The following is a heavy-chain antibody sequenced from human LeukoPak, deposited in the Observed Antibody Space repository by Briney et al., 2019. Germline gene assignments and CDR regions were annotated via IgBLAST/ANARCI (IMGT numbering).Heavy chain of an antibody. CDR2: IKHGGSEK. CDR3: ARGGKTYGDSFDY. D-gene: IGHD4-17*01. J-gene: IGHJ4*02. CDR1: GFTFSSYW. V-gene: IGHV3-7*01. Sequence: PGGSLRLSCAASGFTFSSYWMSWVRQAPGKGLEWVANIKHGGSEKYYVDSVKGRFTISRDNAKNSLYLQMNSLRAEDTAVYYCARGGKTYGDSFDYWGQGTLVTVSS.